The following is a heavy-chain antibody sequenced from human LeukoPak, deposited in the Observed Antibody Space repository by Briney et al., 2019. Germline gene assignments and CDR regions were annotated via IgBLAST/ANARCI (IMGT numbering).Heavy chain of an antibody. J-gene: IGHJ3*02. V-gene: IGHV4-59*08. CDR1: GGSISSYY. D-gene: IGHD3-22*01. Sequence: SETLSLTCTVSGGSISSYYWSWIRQPPGKGLEWIGYIYYSGSTNYNPSLKSRVTISVDTSKNQFSLKLSSVTAADTAVYYCARHSTMRYYYDSSGYFDAFDIWGQGTMVTVPS. CDR3: ARHSTMRYYYDSSGYFDAFDI. CDR2: IYYSGST.